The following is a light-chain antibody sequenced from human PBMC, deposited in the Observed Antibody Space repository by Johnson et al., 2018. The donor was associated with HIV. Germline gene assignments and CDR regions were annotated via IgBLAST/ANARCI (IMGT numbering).Light chain of an antibody. CDR2: DNN. CDR1: SSNIGSNY. V-gene: IGLV1-51*01. Sequence: QSVLTQPPSVSAAPGQKVTISCSGSSSNIGSNYVSWYQQVPGTAPKLLIYDNNKRPSGIPDRFSGSKSGTSATLGITGLQTGDEADYYCGTWDSSLSVVFGTGTKVTGL. CDR3: GTWDSSLSVV. J-gene: IGLJ1*01.